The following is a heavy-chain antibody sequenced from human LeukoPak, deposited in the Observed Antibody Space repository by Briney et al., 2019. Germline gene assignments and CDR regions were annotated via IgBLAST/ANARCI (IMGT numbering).Heavy chain of an antibody. CDR1: GFTFDDYA. V-gene: IGHV3-43D*03. CDR3: AKDRQKGDYGGGNFFDS. J-gene: IGHJ4*01. CDR2: INWVGDTS. Sequence: PGGSLRLSCVASGFTFDDYAMHWVRQVQGKGLQWISSINWVGDTSSYTDSVKGRFTVSRDNTKGSLHLQMHSLRSEDTALYYCAKDRQKGDYGGGNFFDSWGHGTLVTVSS. D-gene: IGHD4-17*01.